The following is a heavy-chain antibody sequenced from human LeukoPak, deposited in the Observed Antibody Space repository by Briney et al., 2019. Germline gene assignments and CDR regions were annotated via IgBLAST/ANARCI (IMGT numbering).Heavy chain of an antibody. D-gene: IGHD6-13*01. CDR1: GFTFSSYA. Sequence: GGSLRLSCAASGFTFSSYAMSWVRQAPGKGLEWVSAISGSGGSTYYADSVKGRFTISRDNSKNTLYLQMNSLRAEDTAVYYCARFSSSSKEGYFDYWGPGTLVTVSS. J-gene: IGHJ4*02. CDR3: ARFSSSSKEGYFDY. CDR2: ISGSGGST. V-gene: IGHV3-23*01.